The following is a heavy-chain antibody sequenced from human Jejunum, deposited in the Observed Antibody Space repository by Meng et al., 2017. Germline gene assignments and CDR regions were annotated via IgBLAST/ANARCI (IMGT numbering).Heavy chain of an antibody. CDR1: GGSISSDDYY. V-gene: IGHV4-30-4*01. CDR3: ARERWEDYESRGFDS. Sequence: QVQLQESGPGLVKPSQTLSLTCTVSGGSISSDDYYWSWLRQPPGKGLEWIGYIHYIGSAFYHPPLKSRATVSVDTSKNQFSLELKSVTAADTALYYCARERWEDYESRGFDSWGQGTLVTVSS. J-gene: IGHJ4*02. CDR2: IHYIGSA. D-gene: IGHD3-22*01.